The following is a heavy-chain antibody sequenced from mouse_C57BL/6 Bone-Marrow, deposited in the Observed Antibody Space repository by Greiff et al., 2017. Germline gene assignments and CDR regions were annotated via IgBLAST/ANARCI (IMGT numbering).Heavy chain of an antibody. CDR3: ARYPFTTVVATRYFDV. V-gene: IGHV3-8*01. D-gene: IGHD1-1*01. J-gene: IGHJ1*03. Sequence: EVKLLESGPGLAKPSQTLSLTCSVTGYSITSDYWNWIRKFPGNKLEYMGYISYSGSTYYNPSLKSRISITRDTSKNQYYLQLNSVTTEDTATYYCARYPFTTVVATRYFDVWGTGTTVTVSS. CDR2: ISYSGST. CDR1: GYSITSDY.